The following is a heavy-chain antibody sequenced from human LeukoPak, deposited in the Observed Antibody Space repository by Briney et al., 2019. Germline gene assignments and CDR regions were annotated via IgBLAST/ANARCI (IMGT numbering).Heavy chain of an antibody. CDR3: VPIIAARPDLAHHFDY. CDR2: IYYSGST. V-gene: IGHV4-39*07. J-gene: IGHJ4*02. Sequence: SETLSLTCTVSGGSISSSTYYWAWIRQPPGKGLEWIGSIYYSGSTNYNPSLKSRVTISVDTSKNQFSLILSSVTAADMAVYYCVPIIAARPDLAHHFDYWGQGTLVTVSS. CDR1: GGSISSSTYY. D-gene: IGHD6-6*01.